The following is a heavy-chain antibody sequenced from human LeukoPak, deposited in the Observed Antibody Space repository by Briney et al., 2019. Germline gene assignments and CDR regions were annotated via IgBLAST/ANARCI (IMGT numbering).Heavy chain of an antibody. J-gene: IGHJ6*02. V-gene: IGHV3-33*01. Sequence: PWGSLRLSCAASGFTFISYGMHWVRQAPGKGLEWVAVIWYDGSNKYYADSVKGRFTISRDNSKNTLYLQMNSLRAEDTAVYYCARDGRFFYYGMDVWGQGTTVTVSS. D-gene: IGHD3-3*01. CDR1: GFTFISYG. CDR3: ARDGRFFYYGMDV. CDR2: IWYDGSNK.